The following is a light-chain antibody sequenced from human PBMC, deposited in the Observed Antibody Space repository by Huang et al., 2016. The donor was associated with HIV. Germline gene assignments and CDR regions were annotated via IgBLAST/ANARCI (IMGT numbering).Light chain of an antibody. CDR1: QGISTF. Sequence: DIQMTQSPSSVSASVGDRVTITCRASQGISTFLAWFHQRLVRAPESLIYGATNLRSGGPARFSGRGSGTDFNVTISSLQPEDSATYYCQQYYTYPRTFGQGTKVEI. J-gene: IGKJ1*01. CDR2: GAT. CDR3: QQYYTYPRT. V-gene: IGKV1-16*01.